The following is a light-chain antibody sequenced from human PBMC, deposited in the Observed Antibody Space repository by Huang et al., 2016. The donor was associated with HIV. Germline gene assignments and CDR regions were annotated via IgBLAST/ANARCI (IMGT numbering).Light chain of an antibody. CDR2: WAS. J-gene: IGKJ1*01. CDR1: QSVLYSSNNENY. Sequence: DIVMTQSPDSLAVSLGERATINCKSSQSVLYSSNNENYLAWYQQKPGQPPKLLIYWASTRESGVPDRFSGSGSGKDFTLTISSLQAEDVAVYYCQQYYSTSWTSGQGTKVEIK. CDR3: QQYYSTSWT. V-gene: IGKV4-1*01.